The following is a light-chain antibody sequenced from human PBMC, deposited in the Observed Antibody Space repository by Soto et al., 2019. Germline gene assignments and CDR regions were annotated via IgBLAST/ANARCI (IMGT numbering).Light chain of an antibody. J-gene: IGKJ2*01. CDR3: QQYGSSPWT. CDR1: QSVSSSY. V-gene: IGKV3-20*01. CDR2: GAS. Sequence: EIVLTQSPGTLSLSPGERATLSCRASQSVSSSYLAWYQQKPGQAPRLLIYGASSRATGIPDRFSGSGSGTDFTLTICRLEPEDFAVYFCQQYGSSPWTFGQGTKLEIK.